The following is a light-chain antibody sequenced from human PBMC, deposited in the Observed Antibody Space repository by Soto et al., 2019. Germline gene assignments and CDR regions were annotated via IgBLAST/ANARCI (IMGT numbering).Light chain of an antibody. CDR1: SSNIGSNT. J-gene: IGLJ1*01. Sequence: QSVLTQPPSASGTPGQSVTISCSGRSSNIGSNTVNWYQQLPGTAPKLLFYSNNQRPSGVPDRFSGSKSGTSASLAISGLQSEDEADYYCATWDDSLNGYVFGTGTKVTVL. V-gene: IGLV1-44*01. CDR2: SNN. CDR3: ATWDDSLNGYV.